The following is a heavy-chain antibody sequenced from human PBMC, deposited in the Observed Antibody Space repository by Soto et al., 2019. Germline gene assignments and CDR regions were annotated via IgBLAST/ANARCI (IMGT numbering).Heavy chain of an antibody. CDR3: ARGSWAVRFDQ. D-gene: IGHD2-8*01. V-gene: IGHV4-34*02. CDR1: GGSFSGYY. J-gene: IGHJ4*02. CDR2: INHSGST. Sequence: QVHLQQWGAGLLKPSETLSLTCAVYGGSFYGGSFSGYYGSWIRQTQGKGLEWIGEINHSGSTNYIPSLKSRVTISIDTSKKQFSLKLSSVTAADTAIYYCARGSWAVRFDQWGQGTLVAISS.